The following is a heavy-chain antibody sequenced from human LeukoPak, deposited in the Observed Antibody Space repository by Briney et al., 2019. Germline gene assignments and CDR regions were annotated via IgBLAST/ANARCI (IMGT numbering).Heavy chain of an antibody. Sequence: PSETLSLTCAVYGGSFSGYYWSWIRQPPGKGLEWIGEINHSGSTNYNPSFKSRVTISVDTSKNQFSLKLISVTAADTAVYYCARWYCSGGSCNDYWGQGTLVTVSS. D-gene: IGHD2-15*01. V-gene: IGHV4-34*01. CDR1: GGSFSGYY. CDR3: ARWYCSGGSCNDY. CDR2: INHSGST. J-gene: IGHJ4*02.